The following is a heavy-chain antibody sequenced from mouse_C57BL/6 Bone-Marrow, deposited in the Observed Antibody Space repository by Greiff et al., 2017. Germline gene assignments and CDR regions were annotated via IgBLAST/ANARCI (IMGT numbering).Heavy chain of an antibody. CDR3: ARGRLGRTFDY. D-gene: IGHD4-1*01. CDR2: IHPNSGST. J-gene: IGHJ3*01. Sequence: VQLQQPGAELVKPGASVKLSCKASGYTFTSYWMHWVQQRPGQGLEWIGMIHPNSGSTNYNEKFKRKATLTVDKSSSTDYMQLSSLTSEDSAVYYCARGRLGRTFDYWGQGTLVTVSA. CDR1: GYTFTSYW. V-gene: IGHV1-64*01.